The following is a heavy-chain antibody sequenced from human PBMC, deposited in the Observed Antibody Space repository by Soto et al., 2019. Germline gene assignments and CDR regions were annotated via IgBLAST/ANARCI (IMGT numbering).Heavy chain of an antibody. J-gene: IGHJ1*01. Sequence: QVQLVQSGGEVKKPGASVKVSCKASGYTFTSYAITWVRQAPGQGLEWMGWISPYNGNTIYAQKVQGRVTMTTDTSTSTAYMELRSLRSDDTAVYYCARNLRFGEGLGYWGQGTLVTVSS. CDR3: ARNLRFGEGLGY. V-gene: IGHV1-18*01. CDR1: GYTFTSYA. D-gene: IGHD3-10*01. CDR2: ISPYNGNT.